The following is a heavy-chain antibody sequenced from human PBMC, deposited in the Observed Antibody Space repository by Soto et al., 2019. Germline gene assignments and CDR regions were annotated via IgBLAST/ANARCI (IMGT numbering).Heavy chain of an antibody. CDR3: AGNEQLGLVGDWYDP. J-gene: IGHJ5*02. D-gene: IGHD6-6*01. Sequence: QVQLVQSGAEVKKPGSSVKVSCTASGGTFSRYAISWVRQAPGQGLEWMGGIIPIFGTANYAQKFQGRVTITADESTSTGYMELSSLRSEDTAVYYCAGNEQLGLVGDWYDPWGQGTLVTVSS. V-gene: IGHV1-69*01. CDR1: GGTFSRYA. CDR2: IIPIFGTA.